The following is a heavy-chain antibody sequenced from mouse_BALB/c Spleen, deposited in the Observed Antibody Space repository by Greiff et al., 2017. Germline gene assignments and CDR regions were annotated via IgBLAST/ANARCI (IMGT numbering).Heavy chain of an antibody. D-gene: IGHD1-1*01. V-gene: IGHV1-55*01. CDR2: IYPGSGST. J-gene: IGHJ2*01. Sequence: QVQLKQPGAELVKPGTSVKLSCKASGYNFTSYWINWVKLRPGQGLEWIGDIYPGSGSTNYNEKFKSKATLTVDTSSSTAYMQLSSLASEDSALYYCAKAHYYGSSYYFDDWGQGTTLTVSS. CDR1: GYNFTSYW. CDR3: AKAHYYGSSYYFDD.